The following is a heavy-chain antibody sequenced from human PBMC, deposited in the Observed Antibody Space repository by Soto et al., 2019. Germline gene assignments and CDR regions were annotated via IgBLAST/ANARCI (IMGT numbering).Heavy chain of an antibody. D-gene: IGHD2-15*01. V-gene: IGHV3-23*01. CDR1: GFTFSSYW. J-gene: IGHJ4*02. CDR3: ANPYLRLRLFDY. CDR2: ISGSGGST. Sequence: GGSLRLSCAASGFTFSSYWMHWVRQAPGKGLEWVSAISGSGGSTYYADSVKGRFTISRDNSKNTLYLQMNSLRAEDTAVYYCANPYLRLRLFDYWGQGTLVTVSS.